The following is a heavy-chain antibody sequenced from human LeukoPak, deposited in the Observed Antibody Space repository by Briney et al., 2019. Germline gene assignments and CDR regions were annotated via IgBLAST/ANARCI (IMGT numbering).Heavy chain of an antibody. D-gene: IGHD6-13*01. J-gene: IGHJ3*02. Sequence: KTSETLSLTCTVSGGSISSYYWSWIRQPPGKGLEWIGYIYYSGSTNYNPSLKGRVTISVDTSKNQFSLKLSSVTAADTAVYYCARDGRSSWLDAFDIWGQGTMVTVSS. CDR1: GGSISSYY. V-gene: IGHV4-59*01. CDR2: IYYSGST. CDR3: ARDGRSSWLDAFDI.